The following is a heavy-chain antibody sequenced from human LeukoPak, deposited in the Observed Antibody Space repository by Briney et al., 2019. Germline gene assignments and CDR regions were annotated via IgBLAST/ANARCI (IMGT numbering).Heavy chain of an antibody. V-gene: IGHV3-74*01. CDR2: TKSDGSRK. CDR1: GFTFGSHW. CDR3: ARDSIEGATRFDF. Sequence: GGSLRLSCAASGFTFGSHWMHWVRQAPGKGLVWVSRTKSDGSRKSYADSVKGRFTIYRDNAKNTLYLQMNSLRAEDTAVYYCARDSIEGATRFDFWGQGTLATVSS. D-gene: IGHD1-26*01. J-gene: IGHJ4*02.